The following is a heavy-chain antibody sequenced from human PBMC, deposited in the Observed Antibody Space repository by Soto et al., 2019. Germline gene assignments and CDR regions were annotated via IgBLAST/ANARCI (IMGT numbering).Heavy chain of an antibody. CDR2: TYYSAGT. V-gene: IGHV4-39*01. CDR3: ARHASRGYSSSWYFED. CDR1: GGSVGSSSYY. Sequence: SETLSLTCSVSGGSVGSSSYYWGWIRQAPGKGLEWIVSTYYSAGTYYNPSLKSRVTTSLDASKNQFSLTVTSVTAADTAIYYCARHASRGYSSSWYFEDWGQGTTVPVS. D-gene: IGHD6-13*01. J-gene: IGHJ4*02.